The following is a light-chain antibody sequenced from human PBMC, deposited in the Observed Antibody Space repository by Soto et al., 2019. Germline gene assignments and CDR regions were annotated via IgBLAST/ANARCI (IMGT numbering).Light chain of an antibody. CDR1: SSDVGSHNL. Sequence: QSALTQPASVSGSPGQSITISCTGTSSDVGSHNLVSWYQQHPGKAPKLMIYEGSKRPSGVSNRFSGSKSGNTASLTISGLHVEDEAGYYCCSYAGSSVFGGGTNLTVL. V-gene: IGLV2-23*01. J-gene: IGLJ3*02. CDR3: CSYAGSSV. CDR2: EGS.